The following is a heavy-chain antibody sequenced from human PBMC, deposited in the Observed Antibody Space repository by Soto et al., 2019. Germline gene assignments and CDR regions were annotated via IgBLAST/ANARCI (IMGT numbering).Heavy chain of an antibody. CDR2: ISAYNGNT. CDR1: GYTFTSYG. CDR3: AGGWFGELVYQFDY. J-gene: IGHJ4*02. V-gene: IGHV1-18*01. Sequence: QVQLVQSGAEVKKPGASVKVSCKPSGYTFTSYGITWVRQAPGQGLEWMGWISAYNGNTNHAQKYQGRVTMTTDTSKSKAYMELRGLGSDDTAVYYCAGGWFGELVYQFDYWGQGTLVTVSS. D-gene: IGHD3-10*01.